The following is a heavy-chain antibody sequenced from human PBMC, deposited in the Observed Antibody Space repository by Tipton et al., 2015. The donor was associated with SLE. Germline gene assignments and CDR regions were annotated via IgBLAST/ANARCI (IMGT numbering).Heavy chain of an antibody. CDR1: GFTFSSHG. D-gene: IGHD2-2*01. V-gene: IGHV3-23*01. J-gene: IGHJ4*02. CDR2: ISASGDTT. Sequence: GSLRLSCAAAGFTFSSHGMSWVRQAPGKGLEWVSGISASGDTTYYADSVKGRLSISRDNSKNTLYLQMNSLRAEDTAIYYCAKPRGSRMYFDYWGQGAVVTVSS. CDR3: AKPRGSRMYFDY.